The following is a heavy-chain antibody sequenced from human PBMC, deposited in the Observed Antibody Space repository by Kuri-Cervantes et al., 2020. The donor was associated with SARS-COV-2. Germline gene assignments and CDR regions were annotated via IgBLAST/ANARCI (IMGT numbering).Heavy chain of an antibody. Sequence: ASVKVSCKASGYTFTSYGISWVRQAPGQGLEWMGWISTSIGKTNYAEKFQGRVTMTADTSTTTAYMELRGLRYDDTAVYYCVRDYGYSSGLGADYWGPGTLVTVSS. CDR1: GYTFTSYG. D-gene: IGHD3-22*01. CDR2: ISTSIGKT. J-gene: IGHJ4*02. CDR3: VRDYGYSSGLGADY. V-gene: IGHV1-18*01.